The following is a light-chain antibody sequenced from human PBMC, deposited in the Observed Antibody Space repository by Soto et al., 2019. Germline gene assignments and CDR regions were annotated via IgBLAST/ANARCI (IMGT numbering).Light chain of an antibody. V-gene: IGKV3-11*01. J-gene: IGKJ3*01. Sequence: EIVLTQSPATLSLSPGERATLSCRASQSVSSYLAWYQQKPGQAPRLLIYDASNRATVIPAMFSGSGSGTDFTLTISSLEPEDFAVYYCQQRSNWPPGFTFGPGTKVDIK. CDR3: QQRSNWPPGFT. CDR2: DAS. CDR1: QSVSSY.